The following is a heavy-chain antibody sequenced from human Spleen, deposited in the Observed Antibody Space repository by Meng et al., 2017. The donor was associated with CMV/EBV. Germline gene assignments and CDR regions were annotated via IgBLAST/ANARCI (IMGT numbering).Heavy chain of an antibody. Sequence: ASVKVSCKASGYTFSNYDITWVRQTTGQGLEWMGWMNPNGDNTYYAQKFQGRVTMTRNTSISTAYMELSSLRSEDTAVYYCARGRLSESSGYYSYYDYWDQGTLVTVSS. CDR1: GYTFSNYD. V-gene: IGHV1-8*01. CDR3: ARGRLSESSGYYSYYDY. D-gene: IGHD3-22*01. J-gene: IGHJ4*02. CDR2: MNPNGDNT.